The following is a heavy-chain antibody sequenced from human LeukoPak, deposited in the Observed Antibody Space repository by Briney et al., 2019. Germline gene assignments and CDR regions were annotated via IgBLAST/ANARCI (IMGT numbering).Heavy chain of an antibody. D-gene: IGHD3-10*01. J-gene: IGHJ5*02. Sequence: SETLSLTCTVSGGSISSYYWSWIRQPPGKGLEWIGYIYYSGSTNYNPSLKSRVTISVDTSKNQFSLKLSSVTAADTAVYYCARGRRGWFDPWGQGTLVTVSS. CDR3: ARGRRGWFDP. V-gene: IGHV4-59*12. CDR1: GGSISSYY. CDR2: IYYSGST.